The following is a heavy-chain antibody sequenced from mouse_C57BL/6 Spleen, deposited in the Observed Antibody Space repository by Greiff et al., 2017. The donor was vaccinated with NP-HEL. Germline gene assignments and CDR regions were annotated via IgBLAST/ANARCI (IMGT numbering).Heavy chain of an antibody. J-gene: IGHJ1*03. D-gene: IGHD2-3*01. Sequence: QVTLKESGPGILQPSQTLSLTCSFSGFSLSTFGMGVGWLRQPSGKGLEWLAHIWWDDDKYYNPALKSRLTISKDTSKNQVFLKIANVDTADTATYYCAREGAYDGYLHWYFDVWGTGTTVTVSS. CDR2: IWWDDDK. CDR1: GFSLSTFGMG. V-gene: IGHV8-8*01. CDR3: AREGAYDGYLHWYFDV.